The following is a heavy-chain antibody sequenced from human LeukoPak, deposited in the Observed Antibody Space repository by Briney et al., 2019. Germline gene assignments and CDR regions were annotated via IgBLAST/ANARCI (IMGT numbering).Heavy chain of an antibody. CDR1: GFTFSTYD. CDR3: ARAQGYSNAFDI. V-gene: IGHV3-21*01. J-gene: IGHJ3*02. CDR2: ISSAGSYI. D-gene: IGHD5-18*01. Sequence: GGSLRLSCAASGFTFSTYDMNWVRQAPGKGLEWVSSISSAGSYIYSADSVKGQFTISRDNARNSLYLQMSRLRAEDTAVYYCARAQGYSNAFDIWGQGTMVTVSS.